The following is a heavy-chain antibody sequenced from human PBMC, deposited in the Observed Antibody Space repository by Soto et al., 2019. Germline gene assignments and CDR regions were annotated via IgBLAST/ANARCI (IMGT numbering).Heavy chain of an antibody. J-gene: IGHJ6*02. CDR2: INTISDT. V-gene: IGHV3-11*03. Sequence: QVQLMQSGGGLVKPGGSLRLSCAASGFMFSDYYMTWIRQTPVRGLEWVAYINTISDTNYADSVRGRFTIYRNHARNSLFLQMNSLRLEDSAVDYCARGHYSMDVWGQGTTVTVSS. CDR3: ARGHYSMDV. CDR1: GFMFSDYY.